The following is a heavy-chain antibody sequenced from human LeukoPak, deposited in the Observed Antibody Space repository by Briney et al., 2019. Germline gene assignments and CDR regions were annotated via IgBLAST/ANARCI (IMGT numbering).Heavy chain of an antibody. D-gene: IGHD6-19*01. CDR2: TYNSGNT. Sequence: TLSLTCPVSGGSISISGFYWNWIRQLPGKGLEWIGYTYNSGNTYYNPSFGIRVTISTDTSMNQFFLKSHSVTAADTAVYYCARSSGWRDAFDSWGRGTMVTVSS. CDR1: GGSISISGFY. V-gene: IGHV4-31*03. CDR3: ARSSGWRDAFDS. J-gene: IGHJ3*01.